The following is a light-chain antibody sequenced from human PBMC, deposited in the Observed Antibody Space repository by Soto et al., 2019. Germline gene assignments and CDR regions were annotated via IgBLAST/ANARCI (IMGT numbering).Light chain of an antibody. CDR2: GNS. Sequence: QSVLTQPPSVSGAPGQRVTISCTGSSSNIGAGYDVHWYQQLPGTAPKLLIYGNSNRPSGVPDRFSGSKSGTSASLAITGLQAEDEADYYCQSYDSIYVFGTGTKVTVL. J-gene: IGLJ1*01. CDR3: QSYDSIYV. V-gene: IGLV1-40*01. CDR1: SSNIGAGYD.